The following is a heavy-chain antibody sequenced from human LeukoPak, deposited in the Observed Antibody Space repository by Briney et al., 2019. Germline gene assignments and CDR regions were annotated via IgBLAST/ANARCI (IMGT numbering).Heavy chain of an antibody. CDR3: ATSHGAYAKGAFDI. Sequence: GGSLRLSCAASGFKFSDAWMTWVRQAPGKGLEWVGRIKLTGEGWTTDFAALVRDRFIISRDDSTNTLYLQMNSLRVEDTAVYYCATSHGAYAKGAFDIWGQGTMVTVSS. J-gene: IGHJ3*02. CDR1: GFKFSDAW. D-gene: IGHD4-17*01. V-gene: IGHV3-15*01. CDR2: IKLTGEGWTT.